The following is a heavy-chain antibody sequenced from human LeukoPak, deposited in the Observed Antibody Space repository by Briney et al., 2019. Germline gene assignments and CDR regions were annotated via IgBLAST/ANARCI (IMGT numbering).Heavy chain of an antibody. D-gene: IGHD3-16*01. Sequence: ASVKVSCKASGYTFTGYYMHWVRQAPGQGLEWMGWINPNSGGTNYAQKFQGRVTMTRDTSISTAHMELSRLRSDDTAVYYCARDMMITFGGVTTPPDYWGQGTLVTASS. CDR3: ARDMMITFGGVTTPPDY. CDR1: GYTFTGYY. J-gene: IGHJ4*02. V-gene: IGHV1-2*02. CDR2: INPNSGGT.